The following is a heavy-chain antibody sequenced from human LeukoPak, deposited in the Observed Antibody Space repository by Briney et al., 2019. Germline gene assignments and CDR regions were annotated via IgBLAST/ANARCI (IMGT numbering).Heavy chain of an antibody. Sequence: SETLSLTCTVSGGSISSSSYYWGWIRQPPGKGLEWIGSIYYSGSTYYNPSLKSRVTISVDTSKNQFSLKLSSVTAADTAVYYCARQVECSSTSCYFGFYYYYYMDVWGKGTTITISS. J-gene: IGHJ6*03. CDR2: IYYSGST. CDR1: GGSISSSSYY. D-gene: IGHD2-2*01. V-gene: IGHV4-39*01. CDR3: ARQVECSSTSCYFGFYYYYYMDV.